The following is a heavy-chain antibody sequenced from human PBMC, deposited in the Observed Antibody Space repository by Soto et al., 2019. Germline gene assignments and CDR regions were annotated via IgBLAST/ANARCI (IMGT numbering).Heavy chain of an antibody. CDR1: GFTFSSYG. V-gene: IGHV3-33*01. CDR3: ARDYDSSGYPRYYFDY. J-gene: IGHJ4*02. D-gene: IGHD3-22*01. Sequence: WGSLRLSCAASGFTFSSYGMHRVRQAPGKGLEWVAVIWYDGSNKYYADSVKGRFTISRDNSKNTLYLQMNSLRAEDTAVYYCARDYDSSGYPRYYFDYWGQGTLVTVSS. CDR2: IWYDGSNK.